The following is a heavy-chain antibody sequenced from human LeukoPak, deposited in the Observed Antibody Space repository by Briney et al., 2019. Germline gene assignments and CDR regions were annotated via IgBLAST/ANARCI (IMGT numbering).Heavy chain of an antibody. CDR3: ARDRALRYQLLSDPMDAFDI. CDR2: ISSSSSTI. D-gene: IGHD2-2*01. J-gene: IGHJ3*02. V-gene: IGHV3-48*04. Sequence: GGSLRLSCAASGFTFSSYSMNWVRQAPGKGLEWVSYISSSSSTIYYADSVKGRFTISRDNAKNSLYLQMNSLRAEDTAVYYCARDRALRYQLLSDPMDAFDIWGQGTMVTVSS. CDR1: GFTFSSYS.